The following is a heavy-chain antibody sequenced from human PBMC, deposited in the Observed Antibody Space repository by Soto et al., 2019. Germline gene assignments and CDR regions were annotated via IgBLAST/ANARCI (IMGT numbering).Heavy chain of an antibody. V-gene: IGHV6-1*01. J-gene: IGHJ3*02. CDR3: AGEDNHDAFDI. Sequence: SQTLSLTCAISGDSVAANTGAWNLIRQSPSRGLEWLGRTYYRSKWYNDYAVSVKSRITISPDTSKNQFSLQLNSVTPEDTAVYYCAGEDNHDAFDIWGQGTMVTV. CDR2: TYYRSKWYN. CDR1: GDSVAANTGA.